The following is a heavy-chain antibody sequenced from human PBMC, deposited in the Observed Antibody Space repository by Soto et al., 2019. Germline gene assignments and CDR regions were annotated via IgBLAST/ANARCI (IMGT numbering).Heavy chain of an antibody. CDR2: IYPGDSDT. V-gene: IGHV5-51*01. CDR1: GYSFTSYW. J-gene: IGHJ3*02. CDR3: ARLGDGSGSYYAFDI. Sequence: HGESLKISCKGSGYSFTSYWIGWVRQMPGKGLEWMGIIYPGDSDTRYSPSFQGQVTISADKSISTAYLQWSSLKASDTAMYYCARLGDGSGSYYAFDIWGQGTMVTVSS. D-gene: IGHD3-10*01.